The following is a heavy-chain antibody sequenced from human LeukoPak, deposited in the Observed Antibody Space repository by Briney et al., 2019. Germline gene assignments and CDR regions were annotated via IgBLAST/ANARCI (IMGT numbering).Heavy chain of an antibody. CDR1: GFTFSKAW. CDR2: IKRKTDDRTP. V-gene: IGHV3-15*01. D-gene: IGHD3-22*01. Sequence: TGGSLRPSWAASGFTFSKAWVRWVSQAPGKGPEWIGRIKRKTDDRTPDNAPPVKGRFTISRYESKNTPYLQMNSLKAEGPAVYYCTTFSRVIVVVVNWGQATLATVSS. CDR3: TTFSRVIVVVVN. J-gene: IGHJ4*02.